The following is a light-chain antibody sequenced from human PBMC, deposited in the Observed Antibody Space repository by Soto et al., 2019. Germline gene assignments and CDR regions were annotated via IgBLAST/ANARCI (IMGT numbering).Light chain of an antibody. V-gene: IGKV3-11*01. Sequence: EIVLTQSPGTLSLSPGERATLSCRASQSVSNNYLAWYQQKPGQPPRLLIYDASNRATGIPARFSGSGSGTDFTLTISSLEPEDFAIYYCQQRSNWLTFGGGTKVDI. J-gene: IGKJ4*01. CDR2: DAS. CDR1: QSVSNNY. CDR3: QQRSNWLT.